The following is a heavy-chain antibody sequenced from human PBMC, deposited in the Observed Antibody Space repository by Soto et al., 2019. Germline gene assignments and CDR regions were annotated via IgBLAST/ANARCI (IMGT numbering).Heavy chain of an antibody. CDR1: GFTFSSYA. D-gene: IGHD4-17*01. CDR2: ITYIGGAT. Sequence: EAQLLESGGGFVQPGGSLRLSCAASGFTFSSYAMAWVRQAPGKGLEWVSGITYIGGATFYADSVKGRFTISRDNVRNPLYLQMNRLRVEDTAVYYCAKVSSLYGDYVPSSGLDDFWCQGTLVTVSS. V-gene: IGHV3-23*01. CDR3: AKVSSLYGDYVPSSGLDDF. J-gene: IGHJ4*02.